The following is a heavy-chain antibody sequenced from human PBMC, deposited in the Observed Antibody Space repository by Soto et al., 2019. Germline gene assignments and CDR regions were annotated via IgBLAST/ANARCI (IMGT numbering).Heavy chain of an antibody. J-gene: IGHJ4*02. CDR1: GYSFTSYA. CDR3: GRDLWDSVYHYYFDY. D-gene: IGHD5-12*01. CDR2: INAGNGNT. V-gene: IGHV1-3*01. Sequence: ASVKVSCKASGYSFTSYALHWVRQAPGQRLEWMGWINAGNGNTKYSQKFQGRVTITRDTSASTAYMELSSLRSEDTAVYYCGRDLWDSVYHYYFDYWGQGTQVNVSS.